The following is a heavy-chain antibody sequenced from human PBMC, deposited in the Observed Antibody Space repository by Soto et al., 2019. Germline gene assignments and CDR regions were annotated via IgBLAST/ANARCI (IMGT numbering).Heavy chain of an antibody. D-gene: IGHD3-10*01. CDR2: ISSSGSTI. CDR1: GFTFSDYY. Sequence: QVQLVESGGGLVKPGGSLRLSCAASGFTFSDYYMSWIRQAPGKGLEWVSYISSSGSTIYYADSVKGRFTISRDNAKNSLYLQMNSLIADDTAVYYCARTIVRGVMTLQHYYYMDVWGKGTTVTVSS. V-gene: IGHV3-11*01. CDR3: ARTIVRGVMTLQHYYYMDV. J-gene: IGHJ6*03.